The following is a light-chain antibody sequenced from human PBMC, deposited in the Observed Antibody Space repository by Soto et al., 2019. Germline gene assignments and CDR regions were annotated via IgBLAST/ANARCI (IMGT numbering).Light chain of an antibody. CDR3: QQSYSTPYT. CDR1: QSISSY. Sequence: DIQMTQSPSSLSASVGDRVIITCRASQSISSYLNWYQQKPGKAPKLLIYAASSLQSGVPSRFSGSGSGTDFTLTISSLQPEDFATYYCQQSYSTPYTFGQGTKV. J-gene: IGKJ2*01. CDR2: AAS. V-gene: IGKV1-39*01.